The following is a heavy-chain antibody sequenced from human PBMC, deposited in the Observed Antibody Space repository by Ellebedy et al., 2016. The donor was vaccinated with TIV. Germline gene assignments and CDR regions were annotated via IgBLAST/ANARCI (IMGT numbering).Heavy chain of an antibody. D-gene: IGHD1-14*01. CDR2: ISTSYGDT. Sequence: ASVKVSXXASGYTFTTYSITWVRQAPGQGLEWMAWISTSYGDTTYAQKLQDRVTLTTDTSTSTVYTEMRSLTSDDTAVYYCARGTGSGDAFHIWGQGTMVTVSS. CDR3: ARGTGSGDAFHI. J-gene: IGHJ3*02. CDR1: GYTFTTYS. V-gene: IGHV1-18*01.